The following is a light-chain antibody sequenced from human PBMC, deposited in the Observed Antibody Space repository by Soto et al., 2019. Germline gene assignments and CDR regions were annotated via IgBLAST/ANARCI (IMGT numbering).Light chain of an antibody. J-gene: IGKJ4*01. CDR2: DAS. V-gene: IGKV1-5*01. CDR1: QTVNTW. Sequence: DIQLTQSPSTLSASVGERVTITCRASQTVNTWLAWYQHKPGKAPKLLIYDASSLESGVPSRFSGSGSGTEFTLTISSLQPDDFATYYCQQYNSYPLTFGGGTKVDI. CDR3: QQYNSYPLT.